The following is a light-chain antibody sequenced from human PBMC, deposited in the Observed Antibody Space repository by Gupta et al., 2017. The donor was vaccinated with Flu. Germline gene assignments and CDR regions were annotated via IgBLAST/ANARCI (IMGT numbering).Light chain of an antibody. V-gene: IGLV1-47*01. CDR3: AAWDDSLSGRV. CDR2: RNS. CDR1: SSNIGSHD. Sequence: RVTISCSGSSSNIGSHDVDWYQQVPGTAPKLLMYRNSQRPSGVPDRFSGSKSGTSASLAISGLRSEDEADYYCAAWDDSLSGRVFGGGTKLTVL. J-gene: IGLJ3*02.